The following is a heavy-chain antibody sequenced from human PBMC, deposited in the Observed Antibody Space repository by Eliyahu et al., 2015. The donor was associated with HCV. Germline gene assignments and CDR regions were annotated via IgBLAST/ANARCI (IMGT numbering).Heavy chain of an antibody. J-gene: IGHJ5*02. CDR3: ASLTVTSPNWFDP. Sequence: EVQLVESGGGLVKPGGSLRLSCXASGFXFSSYSMNWVRXAPGKGLEWVSSISSSSSYIYYXDSVKGRFTISRDNAKNSLYLQMNSLRAEDTAVYYCASLTVTSPNWFDPWGQGTLVTVSS. V-gene: IGHV3-21*01. CDR1: GFXFSSYS. CDR2: ISSSSSYI. D-gene: IGHD4-17*01.